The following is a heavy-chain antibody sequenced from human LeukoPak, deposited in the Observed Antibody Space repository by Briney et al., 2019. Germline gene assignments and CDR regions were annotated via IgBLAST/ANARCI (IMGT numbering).Heavy chain of an antibody. V-gene: IGHV1-8*01. CDR3: ARVLVSGGYYYYFDY. D-gene: IGHD3-22*01. J-gene: IGHJ4*02. CDR2: MNPNSGNT. Sequence: ASVKVSCKASGYTFTSYDVNWVRQATGQGLEWMGWMNPNSGNTGYAQKFQGRVTMTEDTSTDTAYMELSSLRSEDTAVYYCARVLVSGGYYYYFDYWGQGTLVTVSS. CDR1: GYTFTSYD.